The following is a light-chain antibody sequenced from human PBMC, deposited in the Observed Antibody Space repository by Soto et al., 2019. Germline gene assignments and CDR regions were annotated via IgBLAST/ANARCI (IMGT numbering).Light chain of an antibody. CDR1: SSDVGGYNY. CDR3: CSYAGSSTFYV. J-gene: IGLJ1*01. CDR2: DVS. V-gene: IGLV2-14*03. Sequence: QSVLTQPASVSGSPGQSITISCTGTSSDVGGYNYVSWYQHHPGKAPKLMIFDVSNRPSGVSNRFSGSKSGNTASLTISGLQPEDEADYYCCSYAGSSTFYVFGTGTKVTVL.